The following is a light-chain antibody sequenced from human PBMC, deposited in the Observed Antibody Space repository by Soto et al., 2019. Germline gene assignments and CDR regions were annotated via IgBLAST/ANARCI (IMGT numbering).Light chain of an antibody. CDR3: HQCRQWPPT. J-gene: IGKJ4*01. CDR2: DAS. CDR1: QSIGSL. Sequence: VLTQAPGTRSLTPRQRPTLSCSASQSIGSLLGWYQQKPGRAPRLLISDASNRGTAIPARFSGSGSGTDFTLTISSPESEDFAVYYCHQCRQWPPTFRGGTKVDTK. V-gene: IGKV3-11*01.